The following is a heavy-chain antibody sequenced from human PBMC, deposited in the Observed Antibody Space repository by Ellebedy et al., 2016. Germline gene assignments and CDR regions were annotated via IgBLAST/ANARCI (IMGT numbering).Heavy chain of an antibody. J-gene: IGHJ6*02. V-gene: IGHV3-23*01. CDR2: IIGSGSST. CDR3: AKEGEEVYFYGMDV. CDR1: GFTFSNYA. Sequence: GESLKISXAASGFTFSNYAMTWVRQPPGKGLEWVSGIIGSGSSTSYADSVTGRFTTSRDNSKNTLYLQMNSLRAEDTAVYYCAKEGEEVYFYGMDVWGQGTTVTVSS. D-gene: IGHD2/OR15-2a*01.